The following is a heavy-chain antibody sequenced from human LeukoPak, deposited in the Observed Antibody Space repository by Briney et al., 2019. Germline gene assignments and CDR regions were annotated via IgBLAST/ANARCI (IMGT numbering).Heavy chain of an antibody. CDR2: MYSGGNT. Sequence: GGSLRLSCAPSGFTVSSSYLSWVRQAPGKGLEWVSVMYSGGNTYYADSVKGRFTISRDNSVNTLYLQMNSLGTEDTAMYYCARAFVTAAGFFDTWGRGTLVTVSS. CDR1: GFTVSSSY. CDR3: ARAFVTAAGFFDT. D-gene: IGHD6-13*01. J-gene: IGHJ4*02. V-gene: IGHV3-66*02.